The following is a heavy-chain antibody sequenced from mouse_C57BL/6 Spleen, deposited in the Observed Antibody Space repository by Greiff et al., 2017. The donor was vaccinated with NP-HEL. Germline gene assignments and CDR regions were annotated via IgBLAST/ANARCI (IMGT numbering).Heavy chain of an antibody. J-gene: IGHJ2*01. D-gene: IGHD4-1*01. Sequence: VQLQQPGAELVKPGASVKLSCKASGYTFTSYWLHWVKQRPGQGLEWIGMIHPNSGSTNYNEKFKSKATLTVDKSSSTAYMQLSSLTSEDSAVYYCARKGYWDGFAYWGQGTTLTVSS. V-gene: IGHV1-64*01. CDR3: ARKGYWDGFAY. CDR2: IHPNSGST. CDR1: GYTFTSYW.